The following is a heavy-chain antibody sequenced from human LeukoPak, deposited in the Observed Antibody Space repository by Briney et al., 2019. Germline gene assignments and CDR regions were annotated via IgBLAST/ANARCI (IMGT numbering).Heavy chain of an antibody. CDR1: GGSFSGYY. CDR2: INHSGST. CDR3: ARGSGSYPVIRGRVYFDY. V-gene: IGHV4-34*01. Sequence: PSETLSLTCAVYGGSFSGYYWSWIRQPPGKGLEWIGEINHSGSTNYNPSLTSRGTISVETSKNQFSLKLSSVTAADTAVYYCARGSGSYPVIRGRVYFDYWGQGTLVTVSS. J-gene: IGHJ4*02. D-gene: IGHD1-26*01.